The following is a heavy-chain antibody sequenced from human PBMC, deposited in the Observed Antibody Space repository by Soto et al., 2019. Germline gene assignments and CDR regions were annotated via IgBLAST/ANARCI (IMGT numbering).Heavy chain of an antibody. CDR1: GGSISSYY. J-gene: IGHJ6*02. V-gene: IGHV4-59*12. CDR3: ARGSSIAGLYYGMDV. Sequence: SETLSLTCTVSGGSISSYYWSWIRQPPGKGLEWIGYIYYSGSTNYNPSLKSRVTISVDTSKNQFSLKLSSVTAADTAVYYCARGSSIAGLYYGMDVWGQGTKVTVSS. CDR2: IYYSGST. D-gene: IGHD6-6*01.